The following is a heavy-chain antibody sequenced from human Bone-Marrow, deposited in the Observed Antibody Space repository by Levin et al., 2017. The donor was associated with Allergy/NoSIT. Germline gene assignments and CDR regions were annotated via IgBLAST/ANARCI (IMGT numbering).Heavy chain of an antibody. V-gene: IGHV3-33*01. J-gene: IGHJ5*02. CDR3: ARDPSPYSNYVANWFDH. D-gene: IGHD4-11*01. CDR1: GFTFSNFG. Sequence: GGSLRLSCEASGFTFSNFGLHWVRQAPGKGLEWVAVVWYDESNKYYADSVNGRFTISRDNSKNTLYLQMNGLRVEDTAIYYCARDPSPYSNYVANWFDHLGQGTLVTVSS. CDR2: VWYDESNK.